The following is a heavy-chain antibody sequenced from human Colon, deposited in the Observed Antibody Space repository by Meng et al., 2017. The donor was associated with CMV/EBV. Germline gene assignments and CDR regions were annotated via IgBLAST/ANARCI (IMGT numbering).Heavy chain of an antibody. D-gene: IGHD3-22*01. CDR1: GYTLDSYG. CDR2: INSNSSGT. CDR3: ARHNTMIDFAMGY. J-gene: IGHJ4*02. Sequence: ASVKVSCKTSGYTLDSYGFTWVRQAPGQGPEWLGWINSNSSGTNYAQKFQGRVTMTRDTSSSTAYMELSSLRSDDTAVYYCARHNTMIDFAMGYWGQGTLVTVSS. V-gene: IGHV1-2*02.